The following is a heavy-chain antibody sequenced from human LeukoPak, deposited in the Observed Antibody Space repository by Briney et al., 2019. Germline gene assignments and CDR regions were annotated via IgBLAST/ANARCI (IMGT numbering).Heavy chain of an antibody. CDR3: ARDLRGYDYVWGSYRQENWFDP. J-gene: IGHJ5*02. V-gene: IGHV3-21*05. CDR1: GFAFSDYS. Sequence: GGSLRLSCAASGFAFSDYSMNWVRQAPGKGREWVANIRGGGSGMGSGNYYSGSVKGRFTISRDNAKNSLYLQMNSLRAEDTAVYHCARDLRGYDYVWGSYRQENWFDPWGQGTLVTVSS. D-gene: IGHD3-16*02. CDR2: IRGGGSGM.